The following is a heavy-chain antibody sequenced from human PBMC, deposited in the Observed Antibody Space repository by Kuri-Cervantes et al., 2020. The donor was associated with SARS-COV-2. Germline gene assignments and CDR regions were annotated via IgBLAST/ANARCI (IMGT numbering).Heavy chain of an antibody. Sequence: ASVKVSCKASGYTFTNYGITWVRQAPGQGLQWMGWISAYNGKIDYAQNLQGRVTMTTDKSTSAAYMELRSLRSDDTAVYYRAREWGGMTGPTGGYWGQGTLVTVSS. V-gene: IGHV1-18*04. J-gene: IGHJ4*02. D-gene: IGHD1-20*01. CDR1: GYTFTNYG. CDR3: AREWGGMTGPTGGY. CDR2: ISAYNGKI.